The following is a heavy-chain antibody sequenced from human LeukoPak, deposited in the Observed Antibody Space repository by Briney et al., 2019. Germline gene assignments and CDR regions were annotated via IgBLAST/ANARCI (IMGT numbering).Heavy chain of an antibody. V-gene: IGHV3-23*01. CDR2: ISGSGGST. CDR3: AKVSSGWYEGDAFDI. D-gene: IGHD6-19*01. J-gene: IGHJ3*02. Sequence: GGSLRLSCAASGFTFSSYAMSWIRQAPGKGLEWVSAISGSGGSTYYADSVKGRFTISRDNSKNTLYLQMNSLRAEDTAVYYCAKVSSGWYEGDAFDIWGQGTVVTVSS. CDR1: GFTFSSYA.